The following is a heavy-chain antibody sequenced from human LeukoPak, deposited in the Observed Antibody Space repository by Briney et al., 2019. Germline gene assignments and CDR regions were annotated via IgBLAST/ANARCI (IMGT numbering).Heavy chain of an antibody. Sequence: TGGSLRLSCAASRFPLSSNWMTCVPQFPGRGREGVANIKEDGSQKYYVESVQGRFTISRDNAQNSLFLQMSSLRAEDTAVYYCARVMVGYSSGWYDYWGQGTLVTVSS. D-gene: IGHD6-19*01. V-gene: IGHV3-7*02. CDR2: IKEDGSQK. CDR3: ARVMVGYSSGWYDY. J-gene: IGHJ4*02. CDR1: RFPLSSNW.